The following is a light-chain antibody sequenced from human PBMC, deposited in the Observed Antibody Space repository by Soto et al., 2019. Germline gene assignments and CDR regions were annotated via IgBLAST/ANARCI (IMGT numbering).Light chain of an antibody. V-gene: IGKV1-17*01. CDR2: AAS. CDR1: QDIGDN. CDR3: LQHNSYPRT. Sequence: DIQMTQSPSSLSASVGDRVTITCRASQDIGDNLGWYQQTAGKAPRCLISAASSLQSGVPSRFSGSGSGTEFTLTISSLQPEDFATDYCLQHNSYPRTFGQGTKV. J-gene: IGKJ1*01.